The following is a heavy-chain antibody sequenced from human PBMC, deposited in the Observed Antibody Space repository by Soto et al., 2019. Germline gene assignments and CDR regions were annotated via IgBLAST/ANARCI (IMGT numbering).Heavy chain of an antibody. CDR2: ISYDGSNK. CDR1: GFTFSSYG. V-gene: IGHV3-30*18. D-gene: IGHD1-7*01. Sequence: QVQLVESGGGVVQPGGSLRLSCAASGFTFSSYGMHWVRQAPGKGLEWVAGISYDGSNKYYADSVKGRFTISRDNSKNTLYLQMNSLSAEDTAVYYCAKDPTGTSFFDYWGQGTLVTVSS. J-gene: IGHJ4*02. CDR3: AKDPTGTSFFDY.